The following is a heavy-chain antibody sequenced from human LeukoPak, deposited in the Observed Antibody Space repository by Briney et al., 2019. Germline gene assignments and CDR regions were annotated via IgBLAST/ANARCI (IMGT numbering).Heavy chain of an antibody. CDR1: GFTFSNYA. Sequence: PGGSLRLSCAAYGFTFSNYAMTWVRQAPGKGLEWVSSISNSGGRAFYTDSVKGRFTISRDNSKITLYLQMNSLRAEDTAVYYCAKSYNGYESKPDYWGQGTLVTVSS. D-gene: IGHD5-12*01. V-gene: IGHV3-23*01. CDR3: AKSYNGYESKPDY. CDR2: ISNSGGRA. J-gene: IGHJ4*02.